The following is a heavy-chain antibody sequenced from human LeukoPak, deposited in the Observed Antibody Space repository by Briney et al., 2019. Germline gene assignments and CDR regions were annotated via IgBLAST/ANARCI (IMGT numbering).Heavy chain of an antibody. CDR1: GFTFSNYG. CDR3: AKSAQDYYGSGSYYYPYYDYFIDV. D-gene: IGHD3-10*01. CDR2: IYYDGNNK. V-gene: IGHV3-33*06. J-gene: IGHJ6*03. Sequence: GGSLRLSCEASGFTFSNYGMQWVRQAPGKGLEWVALIYYDGNNKIYSDSVKDRFTISRDNSKNTLFLQMNSLRAEDSAVYYCAKSAQDYYGSGSYYYPYYDYFIDVWGKGTTVTVSS.